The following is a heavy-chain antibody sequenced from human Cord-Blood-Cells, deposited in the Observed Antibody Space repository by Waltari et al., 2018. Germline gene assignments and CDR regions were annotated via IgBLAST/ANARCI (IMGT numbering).Heavy chain of an antibody. V-gene: IGHV3-9*03. Sequence: EVQLVESGGGLVQPGRSLRLSCAASGFTFDDYAMHWVRQAPGKGLEWVSGISWKRGSIGYADSVKGRFTISRDNAKNSLYLQMNSLRAEDMALYYCARGRGYWYYFDYWGQGTLVTVSS. D-gene: IGHD2-8*02. CDR3: ARGRGYWYYFDY. CDR2: ISWKRGSI. CDR1: GFTFDDYA. J-gene: IGHJ4*02.